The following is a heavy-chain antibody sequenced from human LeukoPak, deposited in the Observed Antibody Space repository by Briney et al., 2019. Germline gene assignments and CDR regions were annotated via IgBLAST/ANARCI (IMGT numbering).Heavy chain of an antibody. CDR1: GYSISSGYY. Sequence: SETLSLTCAVSGYSISSGYYWGWIRPPPGKGLEWIGSIYHSGSTYYNPSLKRRVTISVDTSKNQFSLKLSSVTAADTAVYYCARTRDYYYYMDVWGKGTTVTVSS. CDR2: IYHSGST. J-gene: IGHJ6*03. V-gene: IGHV4-38-2*01. CDR3: ARTRDYYYYMDV.